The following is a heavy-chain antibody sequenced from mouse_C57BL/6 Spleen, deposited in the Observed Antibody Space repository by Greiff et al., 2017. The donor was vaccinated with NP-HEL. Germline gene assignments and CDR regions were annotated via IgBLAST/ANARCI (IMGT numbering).Heavy chain of an antibody. CDR1: GFTFSSYA. CDR3: TREGRNLGFDY. D-gene: IGHD4-1*01. Sequence: EVQVVESGEGLVKPGGSLKLSCAASGFTFSSYAMSWVRQTPEKRLEWVAYISSGGDYIYYADTVKGRFTISRDNARNTLYLQMSSLKSEDTAMYYCTREGRNLGFDYWGQGTTLTVSS. J-gene: IGHJ2*01. V-gene: IGHV5-9-1*02. CDR2: ISSGGDYI.